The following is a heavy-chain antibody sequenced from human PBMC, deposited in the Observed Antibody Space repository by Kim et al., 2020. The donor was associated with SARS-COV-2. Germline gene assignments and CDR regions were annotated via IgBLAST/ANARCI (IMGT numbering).Heavy chain of an antibody. CDR3: AGDYGDYLGYSWFDP. CDR1: GYTFTSYG. V-gene: IGHV1-18*04. Sequence: ASVKVSCKASGYTFTSYGISWVRQAPGQGLEWMRWISAYNGNTNYAQKLQGRVTMTTDTSTSTAYMELRSLRSDDTAVYYCAGDYGDYLGYSWFDPWGQGTLVTVSS. J-gene: IGHJ5*02. D-gene: IGHD4-17*01. CDR2: ISAYNGNT.